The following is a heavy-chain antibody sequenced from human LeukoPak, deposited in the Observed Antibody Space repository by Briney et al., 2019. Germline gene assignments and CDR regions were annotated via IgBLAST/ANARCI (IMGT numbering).Heavy chain of an antibody. CDR2: ISGRGASK. D-gene: IGHD2-2*01. CDR3: AKGVVVAPDVTPFDY. J-gene: IGHJ4*02. Sequence: GGSLRLSCAASGFTFSSYWMSWVRQAPGKGLEWVSGISGRGASKYYADSVKGRFTISRDNSKNTLYLQMNSLRAEDTAVYYCAKGVVVAPDVTPFDYWGQGTLVTVSS. CDR1: GFTFSSYW. V-gene: IGHV3-23*01.